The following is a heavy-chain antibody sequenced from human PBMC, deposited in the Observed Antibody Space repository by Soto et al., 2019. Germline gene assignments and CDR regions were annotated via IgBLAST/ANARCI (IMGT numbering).Heavy chain of an antibody. CDR2: ISGSGGST. CDR3: AAETGTTPDYYYGMDV. CDR1: GFTFSSYA. V-gene: IGHV3-23*01. Sequence: PGGSLRLSCAASGFTFSSYAMSWVRQAPGEGLEWVSAISGSGGSTYYADSVKGRFTISRDNSKNTLYLQMNSLRAEDTAVYYCAAETGTTPDYYYGMDVWGQGTMVTVSS. D-gene: IGHD1-7*01. J-gene: IGHJ6*02.